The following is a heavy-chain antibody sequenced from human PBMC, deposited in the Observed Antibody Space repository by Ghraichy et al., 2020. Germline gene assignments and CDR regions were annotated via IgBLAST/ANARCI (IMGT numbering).Heavy chain of an antibody. Sequence: GGSLRLSCAASGFTFSSYAMHWVRQAPGKGLEYVSAISSNGGSTYYANSVKGRFTISRDNSKNTLYLQMGSLRAEDMAVYYCARGPRFDCTNGVCYLDYWGQGTLVTVSS. D-gene: IGHD2-8*01. V-gene: IGHV3-64*01. CDR2: ISSNGGST. J-gene: IGHJ4*02. CDR1: GFTFSSYA. CDR3: ARGPRFDCTNGVCYLDY.